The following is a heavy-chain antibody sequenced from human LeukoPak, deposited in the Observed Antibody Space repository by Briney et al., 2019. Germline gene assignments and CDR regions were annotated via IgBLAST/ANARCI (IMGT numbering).Heavy chain of an antibody. CDR1: GFIFDDYG. CDR2: INWNGGST. CDR3: ARALGKTKGSQFNGMDV. D-gene: IGHD1-7*01. V-gene: IGHV3-20*01. J-gene: IGHJ6*02. Sequence: RPGGSLRLSCAASGFIFDDYGMSWVRQAPGKGLEWVSGINWNGGSTGYADSVKGRFTISRDNAKNSLYLQMNSLRAEDTALYHCARALGKTKGSQFNGMDVWGQGTTVTVSS.